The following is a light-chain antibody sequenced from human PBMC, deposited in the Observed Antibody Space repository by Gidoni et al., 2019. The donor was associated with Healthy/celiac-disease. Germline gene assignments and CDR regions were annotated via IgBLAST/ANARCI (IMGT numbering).Light chain of an antibody. V-gene: IGKV3-11*01. Sequence: EIVLTQSPATLSLSPGERATISCRASQSVSSYLAWYQQKPGQAPRLLIYDASTRATGLPSRFSGSGSGTDFTLTISSLEPEDFAIYYCQQRSNWPLTFGGGTKVEIK. J-gene: IGKJ4*01. CDR2: DAS. CDR1: QSVSSY. CDR3: QQRSNWPLT.